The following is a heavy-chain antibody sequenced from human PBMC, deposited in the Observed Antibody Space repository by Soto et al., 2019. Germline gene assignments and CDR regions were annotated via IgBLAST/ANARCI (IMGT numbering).Heavy chain of an antibody. CDR1: GYTFTSYD. V-gene: IGHV1-8*01. CDR3: ARGTSTTDV. J-gene: IGHJ6*02. Sequence: QVQLVQSGAEVKKSGASVKVSCKASGYTFTSYDINWVRQATGQGLEWMGWMNPNSGNTGYAQKLQGRVTMTTNTSISTAFMELSSLGSEDTAIYYCARGTSTTDVWGQGTTVTVSS. CDR2: MNPNSGNT. D-gene: IGHD1-26*01.